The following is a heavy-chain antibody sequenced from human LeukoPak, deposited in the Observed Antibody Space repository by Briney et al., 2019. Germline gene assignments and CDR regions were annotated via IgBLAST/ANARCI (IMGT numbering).Heavy chain of an antibody. CDR2: INPNSGGT. Sequence: ASVKVSCKASGYTFTGYYMHWVRQAPGQGLEWMGWINPNSGGTNYAQKFQGRVTMTRDTSISTAYMELSRLRSDDTAVYYCAREGDYDFWSGPSEDRYYGMDVWGQGTTVTVSS. V-gene: IGHV1-2*02. D-gene: IGHD3-3*01. CDR3: AREGDYDFWSGPSEDRYYGMDV. CDR1: GYTFTGYY. J-gene: IGHJ6*02.